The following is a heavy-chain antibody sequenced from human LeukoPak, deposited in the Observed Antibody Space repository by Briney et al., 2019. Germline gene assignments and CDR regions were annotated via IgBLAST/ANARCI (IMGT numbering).Heavy chain of an antibody. V-gene: IGHV1-2*02. CDR1: GYTFTGHY. CDR2: INPYSGGT. J-gene: IGHJ3*02. D-gene: IGHD6-6*01. Sequence: ASVKVSCKASGYTFTGHYMHWVRQAPGQGLEWMGWINPYSGGTHYALIFQDRVTMTRDTSISTAYMELSRLRSDDTAVYYCARRIAGRLINDAFDIWGQGTMVTVSS. CDR3: ARRIAGRLINDAFDI.